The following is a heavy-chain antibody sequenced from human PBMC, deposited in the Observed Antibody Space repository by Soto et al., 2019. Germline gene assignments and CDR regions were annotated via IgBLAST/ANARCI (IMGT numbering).Heavy chain of an antibody. J-gene: IGHJ4*02. Sequence: GGSLRLSCAASGFTFSGSAMHWVRQASGKGLEWVGRIRSKANIYATAYAASVKGSFTISRDDSKNTAYLQMNSLKTEDTAVYYCTRQGSGWFPFDYWGQGTLVTVSS. CDR1: GFTFSGSA. CDR2: IRSKANIYAT. CDR3: TRQGSGWFPFDY. V-gene: IGHV3-73*01. D-gene: IGHD6-19*01.